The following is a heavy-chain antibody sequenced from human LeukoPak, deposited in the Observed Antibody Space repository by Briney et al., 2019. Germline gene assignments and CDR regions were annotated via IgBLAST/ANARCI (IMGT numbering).Heavy chain of an antibody. CDR1: GFIFSSFA. Sequence: GGSLRLSCTASGFIFSSFAMHWVRQAPGKGLEWVAVISNDGGAIHYPDSVKGRFTVSRDNSRNTLFLQMNSLRREDAALYFCAKGYGADVGFDYILRFWGPGVLVTVSS. V-gene: IGHV3-30-3*01. J-gene: IGHJ4*02. CDR3: AKGYGADVGFDYILRF. D-gene: IGHD5-12*01. CDR2: ISNDGGAI.